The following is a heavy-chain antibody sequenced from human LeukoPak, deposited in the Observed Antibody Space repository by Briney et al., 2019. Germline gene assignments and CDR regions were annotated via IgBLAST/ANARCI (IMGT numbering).Heavy chain of an antibody. CDR3: ARDRSTSDFWGGYYYYYMDV. J-gene: IGHJ6*03. CDR1: GYTFSGYY. CDR2: INPNSGGT. Sequence: ASVKVSCKTSGYTFSGYYMHWVRQAPGQGLEWMGWINPNSGGTNYAQKFQGRVTMTRDTSISTACMELSRLRSDDTAVYYCARDRSTSDFWGGYYYYYMDVWGKGTTVTVSS. D-gene: IGHD3-3*01. V-gene: IGHV1-2*02.